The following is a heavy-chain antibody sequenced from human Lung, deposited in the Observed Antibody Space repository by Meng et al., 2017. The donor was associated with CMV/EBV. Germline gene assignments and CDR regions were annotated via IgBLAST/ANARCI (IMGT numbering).Heavy chain of an antibody. CDR2: IYWNDDK. J-gene: IGHJ5*02. D-gene: IGHD2-2*01. V-gene: IGHV2-5*01. CDR1: GFSPSASGVG. CDR3: AHRRVVVVPAASFDP. Sequence: GFSPSASGVGLGWRRPPPGKALGWLALIYWNDDKRYSPSLKSRLTITKDTSKNQVVLTMTNMDPVDTATYYCAHRRVVVVPAASFDPWGQGTLVTVSS.